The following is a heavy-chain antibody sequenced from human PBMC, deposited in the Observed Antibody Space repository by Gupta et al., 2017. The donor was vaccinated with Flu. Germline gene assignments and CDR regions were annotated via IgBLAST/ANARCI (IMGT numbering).Heavy chain of an antibody. CDR2: ISGSGGRT. D-gene: IGHD2/OR15-2a*01. V-gene: IGHV3-23*01. CDR1: GFRFSNFA. Sequence: DVQLLESGGGLVQPGGFLRLSCAASGFRFSNFAMSWVRQVPGEGLEWVSGISGSGGRTYYADSVKGRFTISRDNSKNTLYLQMNSLRAGATAVYYCAKGYFSSLTYGLDVWGQGTTVIVSS. J-gene: IGHJ6*02. CDR3: AKGYFSSLTYGLDV.